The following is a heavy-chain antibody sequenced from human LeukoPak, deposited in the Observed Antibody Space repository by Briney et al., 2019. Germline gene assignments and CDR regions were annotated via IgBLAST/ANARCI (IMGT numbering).Heavy chain of an antibody. D-gene: IGHD6-19*01. J-gene: IGHJ3*02. CDR1: GFTFGDYA. CDR2: IRSKAYGGTT. V-gene: IGHV3-49*04. CDR3: TRDLYSSGWYDAFDI. Sequence: PGGSLRLSCTASGFTFGDYAMSWVRQAPGKGLEWVGFIRSKAYGGTTEYAASVKGRFTISRDDSKSIAYLQMNGLKTEDTAVYYCTRDLYSSGWYDAFDIWGQGTMVTVSS.